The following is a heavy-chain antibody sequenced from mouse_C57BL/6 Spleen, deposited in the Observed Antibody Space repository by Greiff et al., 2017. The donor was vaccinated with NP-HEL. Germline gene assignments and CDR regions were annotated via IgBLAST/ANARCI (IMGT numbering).Heavy chain of an antibody. Sequence: EVKLMESGGGLVKPGGSLKLSCAASGFTFSDYGMHWVRQAPEKGLEWVAYISSGSSTIYYADTVKGRFTISRDNAKNTLFLQMTSLRSEDTAMYYCARRDYYYGSSFAMDYWGQGTSVTVSS. D-gene: IGHD1-1*01. CDR2: ISSGSSTI. V-gene: IGHV5-17*01. J-gene: IGHJ4*01. CDR1: GFTFSDYG. CDR3: ARRDYYYGSSFAMDY.